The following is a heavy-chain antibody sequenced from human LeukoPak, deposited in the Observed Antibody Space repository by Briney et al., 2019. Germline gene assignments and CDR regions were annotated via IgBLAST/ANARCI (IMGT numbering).Heavy chain of an antibody. CDR1: GFTFSNYW. D-gene: IGHD6-19*01. V-gene: IGHV3-7*01. CDR2: IKQDGSEK. J-gene: IGHJ4*02. Sequence: GGSLRLSCAASGFTFSNYWMSWVRQAPGKGLEWVANIKQDGSEKFYVDSVKGRLTISRDNAKNSLYLQMNSLRVEDPAVSYCARVQGSSGPGIFEYWGQGTLVTVSS. CDR3: ARVQGSSGPGIFEY.